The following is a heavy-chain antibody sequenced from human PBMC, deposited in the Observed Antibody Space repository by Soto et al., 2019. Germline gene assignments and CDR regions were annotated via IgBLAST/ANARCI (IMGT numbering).Heavy chain of an antibody. V-gene: IGHV1-8*01. CDR2: MNPNSGNT. CDR1: GYTFTSYD. J-gene: IGHJ3*02. Sequence: QVQLVQSGAEVKKPGASVKVSCKASGYTFTSYDINWVRQATGQGLEWMGWMNPNSGNTAFAQKFQGRVTMTRNTSMSTAYMELSSLRSEDTAVYYCARDRVYCDPGAFDIWGQGTMVTVSS. CDR3: ARDRVYCDPGAFDI. D-gene: IGHD3-22*01.